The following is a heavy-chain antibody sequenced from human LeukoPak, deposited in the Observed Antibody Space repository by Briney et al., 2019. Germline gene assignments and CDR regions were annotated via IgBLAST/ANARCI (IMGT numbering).Heavy chain of an antibody. J-gene: IGHJ4*02. CDR3: ARASGSYYFDY. Sequence: GGSLRLSCAASGFTFSSYGMHWLRQAPGKGLEWVSYISSSGSTIYYADSVKGRFTISRDNAKNSLYLQMNSLGAEDTAVYYCARASGSYYFDYWGRGTLVTVSS. CDR2: ISSSGSTI. D-gene: IGHD1-26*01. V-gene: IGHV3-48*04. CDR1: GFTFSSYG.